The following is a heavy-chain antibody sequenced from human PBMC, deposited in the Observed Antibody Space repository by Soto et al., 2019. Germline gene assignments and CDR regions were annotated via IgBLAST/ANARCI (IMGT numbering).Heavy chain of an antibody. D-gene: IGHD3-10*01. CDR3: ARDAGRRGAAGP. J-gene: IGHJ5*02. Sequence: GASVKVSCKASGGTFSSYAISWVRQAPGQGLEWMGGIIPIFGTANYAQKFQGRVTITADESTSTAYMELSSLRSEDTAVYYCARDAGRRGAAGPWGQGTLVTVSS. CDR2: IIPIFGTA. V-gene: IGHV1-69*13. CDR1: GGTFSSYA.